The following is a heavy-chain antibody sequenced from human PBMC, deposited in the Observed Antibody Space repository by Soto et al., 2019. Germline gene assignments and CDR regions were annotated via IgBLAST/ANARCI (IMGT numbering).Heavy chain of an antibody. V-gene: IGHV3-33*06. J-gene: IGHJ4*02. CDR2: IWDDGSNK. D-gene: IGHD2-15*01. Sequence: PGGSLRLSCAASGFTFSSYGMHWVRQAPGKGLEWVAVIWDDGSNKYYADSVKGRFTISRDNSKNTLYLQMNSLRAGDTAVYYCAKDGYCSGGSCYLTYFDYWGQGTLVTVS. CDR3: AKDGYCSGGSCYLTYFDY. CDR1: GFTFSSYG.